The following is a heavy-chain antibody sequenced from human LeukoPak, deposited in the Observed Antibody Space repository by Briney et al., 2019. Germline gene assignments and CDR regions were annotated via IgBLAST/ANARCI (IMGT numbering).Heavy chain of an antibody. CDR3: TTVAVAARYYFDY. CDR1: GFTFSNAW. CDR2: IKSKTDGGTT. J-gene: IGHJ4*02. V-gene: IGHV3-15*01. D-gene: IGHD6-19*01. Sequence: GGSLRLSCAASGFTFSNAWMSWVRQAPGKGLEWVGRIKSKTDGGTTDYAAPVKGRFTISRDGSKNTLYLQMNSLKTEDTAVYYCTTVAVAARYYFDYWGQGTLVTVSS.